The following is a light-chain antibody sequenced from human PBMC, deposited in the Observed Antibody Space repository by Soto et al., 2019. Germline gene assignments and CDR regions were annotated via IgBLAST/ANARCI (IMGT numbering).Light chain of an antibody. J-gene: IGKJ1*01. CDR1: QSVSSRY. CDR3: QQYGSSPST. Sequence: EIVLTQSPGTLSLSPGESATLSCRASQSVSSRYVAWYQQQPGQAPRLLIYDVSNRATGIPDRFIGSGSGTDFTLTITRLEPEDFALYYCQQYGSSPSTFGQGTKV. CDR2: DVS. V-gene: IGKV3-20*01.